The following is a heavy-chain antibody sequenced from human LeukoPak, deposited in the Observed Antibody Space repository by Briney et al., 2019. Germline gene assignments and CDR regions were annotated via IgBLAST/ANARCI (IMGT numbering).Heavy chain of an antibody. D-gene: IGHD3-22*01. CDR2: IKQDGSEK. CDR1: GFTFSSYW. V-gene: IGHV3-7*01. Sequence: GGSLRLSCAASGFTFSSYWMSWVRQAPGKGLEWVANIKQDGSEKYYVDSVKGRFTISRDNAKNSLYLQMNSLRAEDTAVYYCARAQYYDSSGYYSQGFDYWGQGTLVTVSS. CDR3: ARAQYYDSSGYYSQGFDY. J-gene: IGHJ4*02.